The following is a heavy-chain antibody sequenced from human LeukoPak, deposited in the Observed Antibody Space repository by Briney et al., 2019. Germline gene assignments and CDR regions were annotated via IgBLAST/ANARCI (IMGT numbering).Heavy chain of an antibody. CDR3: ASNSDFDY. D-gene: IGHD2/OR15-2a*01. CDR1: GFTFSTFW. Sequence: PGGSLRLSCAASGFTFSTFWMTWVRQAPGKGLEWVSSISSSSSYIYYADSVKGRFTISRDNAKNSLYLQMNSLRAEDTAVYYCASNSDFDYWGQGTLVTVPS. J-gene: IGHJ4*02. CDR2: ISSSSSYI. V-gene: IGHV3-21*01.